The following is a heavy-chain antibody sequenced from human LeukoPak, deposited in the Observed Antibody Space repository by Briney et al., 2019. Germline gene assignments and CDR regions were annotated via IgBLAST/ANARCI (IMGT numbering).Heavy chain of an antibody. V-gene: IGHV1-8*01. J-gene: IGHJ6*02. CDR2: LNPYSGNT. D-gene: IGHD5-12*01. Sequence: GASVKVSCKASGYTFTSYDINWVRQATGHGLEWMGWLNPYSGNTGYAKTFQGRVTMTRNTSISTAYMELSSLRSEDTAVYYCARGGLRFSRGPRTNDYYYYGMDVWGQGTTVTVSS. CDR3: ARGGLRFSRGPRTNDYYYYGMDV. CDR1: GYTFTSYD.